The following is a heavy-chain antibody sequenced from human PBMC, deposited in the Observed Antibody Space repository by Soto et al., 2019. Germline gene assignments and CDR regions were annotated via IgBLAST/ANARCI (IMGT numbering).Heavy chain of an antibody. CDR3: ARGRYYDFWSGYQTPYYYYYMDV. V-gene: IGHV1-2*04. CDR2: INPNSGGT. D-gene: IGHD3-3*01. CDR1: GYTFTGYY. Sequence: ASVKVSCKASGYTFTGYYMHWVRQAPGQGLEWMGWINPNSGGTNYAQKFQGWVTMTRDTSISTAYMELSRLRSDDTAVYYCARGRYYDFWSGYQTPYYYYYMDVWGKGTTVTVSS. J-gene: IGHJ6*03.